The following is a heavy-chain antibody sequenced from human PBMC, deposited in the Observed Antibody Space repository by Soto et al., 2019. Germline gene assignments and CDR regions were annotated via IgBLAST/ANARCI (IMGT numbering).Heavy chain of an antibody. D-gene: IGHD2-2*01. CDR2: IYYSGST. Sequence: SETLSLTCTVSGGSISSYYWSWIRQPPGKGLEWIGYIYYSGSTNYNPSLKSRVTISVDTSKNQFSLKLSSVTAADTAVYYCARVVRDIVVVPAAEPLYYYYYGMDVWGQGTTVTVSS. CDR3: ARVVRDIVVVPAAEPLYYYYYGMDV. J-gene: IGHJ6*02. CDR1: GGSISSYY. V-gene: IGHV4-59*01.